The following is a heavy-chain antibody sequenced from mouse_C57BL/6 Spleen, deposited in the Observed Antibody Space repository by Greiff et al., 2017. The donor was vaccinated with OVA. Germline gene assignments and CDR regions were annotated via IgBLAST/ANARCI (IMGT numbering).Heavy chain of an antibody. CDR1: GFTFSSYA. CDR3: TRGVSITTVVAFDY. Sequence: DVQLVESGEGLVKPGGSLKLSCAASGFTFSSYAMSWVRQTPEKRLEWVAYISSGGDYIYYADTVKGRFTISRDNARNTLYLQMSSLKSEDTAMYYCTRGVSITTVVAFDYWGQGTTLTVSS. D-gene: IGHD1-1*01. CDR2: ISSGGDYI. J-gene: IGHJ2*01. V-gene: IGHV5-9-1*02.